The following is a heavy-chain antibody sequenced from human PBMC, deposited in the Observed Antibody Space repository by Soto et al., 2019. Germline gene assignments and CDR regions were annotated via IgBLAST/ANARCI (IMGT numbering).Heavy chain of an antibody. CDR3: AGRVAVPCAHIDF. CDR1: GGSISGSY. V-gene: IGHV4-59*01. CDR2: VYYTGST. J-gene: IGHJ4*02. Sequence: SETLSLPCSVSGGSISGSYWSWIRQSPGKGLEWLGYVYYTGSTNYSPSLRSRGSISVDTSKNEFSLRLSYVTAADTAVYLCAGRVAVPCAHIDFWGQGTKVTVSS. D-gene: IGHD1-26*01.